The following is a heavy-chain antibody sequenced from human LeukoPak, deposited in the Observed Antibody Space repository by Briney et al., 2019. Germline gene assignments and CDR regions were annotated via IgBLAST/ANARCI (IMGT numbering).Heavy chain of an antibody. J-gene: IGHJ3*02. CDR1: GGSFSGYS. D-gene: IGHD1-14*01. CDR3: AKTRPTERAFDI. CDR2: INHSGGT. V-gene: IGHV4-34*01. Sequence: PSETLSLTCAVYGGSFSGYSWNWIRQPPVKGLEWIGEINHSGGTNYNPSLKSRVTISVDTSKKQFSLKLSSVTAADTAVYYCAKTRPTERAFDIWGQGTLVTVSS.